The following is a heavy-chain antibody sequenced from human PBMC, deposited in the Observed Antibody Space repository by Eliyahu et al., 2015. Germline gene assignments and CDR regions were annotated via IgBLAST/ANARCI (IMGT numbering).Heavy chain of an antibody. CDR2: ISYDGGDT. J-gene: IGHJ5*02. CDR3: ARGRRFSTGWYAGWFDP. Sequence: QVQLVESGGGLVQPGRSLRLSCAASGFRFADYAMHWVRQTPGRGLEWVAFISYDGGDTNYADSVRGRFSISRDTSKKTVDLQMNSLRPEDTAIYYCARGRRFSTGWYAGWFDPWGQGSLVTVSS. V-gene: IGHV3-30*04. D-gene: IGHD2-15*01. CDR1: GFRFADYA.